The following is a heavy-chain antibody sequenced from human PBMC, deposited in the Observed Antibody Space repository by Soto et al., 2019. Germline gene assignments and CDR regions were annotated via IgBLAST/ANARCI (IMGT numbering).Heavy chain of an antibody. CDR3: ERHPSGDYDAMYV. Sequence: PGESLKISCKGSGYIFTNYWIGWVRQMPGKGLEWMGIIYPGDSDTRYSPSFQGQVTISVDKSVSTAYLQWSSLKASDTAMYYCERHPSGDYDAMYVCGQGTTLTVSS. CDR1: GYIFTNYW. D-gene: IGHD4-17*01. J-gene: IGHJ6*02. CDR2: IYPGDSDT. V-gene: IGHV5-51*01.